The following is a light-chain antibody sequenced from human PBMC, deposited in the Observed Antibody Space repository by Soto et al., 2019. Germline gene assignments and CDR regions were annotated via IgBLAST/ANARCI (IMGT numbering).Light chain of an antibody. J-gene: IGLJ2*01. CDR1: SGDVGTYNR. Sequence: QSALTQPPSVSGSPGQSVTSSCTGTSGDVGTYNRVSWYQQPPGTAPKLMIYEVTNRPSGVPDRFSGSKSGNTASLTISGLQAEDEADYYCSSYTSSTTVVFGGGTKLTVL. V-gene: IGLV2-18*02. CDR2: EVT. CDR3: SSYTSSTTVV.